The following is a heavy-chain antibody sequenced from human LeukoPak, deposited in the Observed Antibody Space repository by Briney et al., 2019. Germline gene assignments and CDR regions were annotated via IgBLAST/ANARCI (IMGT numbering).Heavy chain of an antibody. V-gene: IGHV1-2*02. D-gene: IGHD2-2*02. CDR2: INPNSGGT. Sequence: GASVKVSCKASGYTFTGYYMHWVRQAPGQGLEWMGWINPNSGGTNYAQKFQGRVTMTRDTSISTANMELSRLRSDDTAVYYCAREEYCSSTSCYTDGGGEYYYYYGMDVWGQGTTVTVSS. CDR3: AREEYCSSTSCYTDGGGEYYYYYGMDV. J-gene: IGHJ6*02. CDR1: GYTFTGYY.